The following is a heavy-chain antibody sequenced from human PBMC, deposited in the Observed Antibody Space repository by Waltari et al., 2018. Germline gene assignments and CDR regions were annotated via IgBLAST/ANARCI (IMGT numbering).Heavy chain of an antibody. J-gene: IGHJ6*02. D-gene: IGHD2-2*01. CDR3: ARFYCSSTSCFYEDGMDV. V-gene: IGHV1-2*06. Sequence: QVQLVQSGAEVKKPGASVKVSCKASGYTFTDYYMHWVRQAPGQGLEWMGRINANTGGTNYAQKFQGRVTMTRETSITTAYMELTSLRSDDTAVYYCARFYCSSTSCFYEDGMDVWGQGTTVTVSS. CDR2: INANTGGT. CDR1: GYTFTDYY.